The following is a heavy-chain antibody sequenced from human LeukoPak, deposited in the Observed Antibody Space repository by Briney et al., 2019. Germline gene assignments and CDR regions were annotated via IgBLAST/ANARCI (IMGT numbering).Heavy chain of an antibody. Sequence: GGSLRLSCAASGFTFSSYSMNWVRQAPGKGLEWVSSISSSSSYIYYADSVKGRFTISRDNAKNSLYLQMNSLRAEDTAVYYCARGATARIAARFDYRGQGTLVTVSS. CDR1: GFTFSSYS. D-gene: IGHD6-6*01. CDR3: ARGATARIAARFDY. J-gene: IGHJ4*02. V-gene: IGHV3-21*01. CDR2: ISSSSSYI.